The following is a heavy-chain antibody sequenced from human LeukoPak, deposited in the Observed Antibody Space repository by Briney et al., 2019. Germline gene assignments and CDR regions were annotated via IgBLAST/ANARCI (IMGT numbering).Heavy chain of an antibody. Sequence: GGSLRLSCAASGFTFSSYAMSWVRQAPGKGLEWVSAISGSGGSTYYADSVKGRFTISRDNSKNTLYLQMNRRRAEDTTVYYCAKEATNNRYNGFDPWGQGTLVTVSS. V-gene: IGHV3-23*01. J-gene: IGHJ5*02. CDR2: ISGSGGST. CDR1: GFTFSSYA. CDR3: AKEATNNRYNGFDP. D-gene: IGHD1-20*01.